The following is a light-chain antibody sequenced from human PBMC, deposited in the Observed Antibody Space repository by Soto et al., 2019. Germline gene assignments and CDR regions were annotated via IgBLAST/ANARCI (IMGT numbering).Light chain of an antibody. J-gene: IGKJ1*01. V-gene: IGKV1-5*01. CDR1: QSISSW. Sequence: DIQMTQSPSTLSASVGDRVTITCRASQSISSWLAWYQQKPGKAPKLLIYDASNLESGVPSRFSGGGSGTDFTLTISSLQPEDVATYYCQKYNSAPWTFGQGTKVEIK. CDR2: DAS. CDR3: QKYNSAPWT.